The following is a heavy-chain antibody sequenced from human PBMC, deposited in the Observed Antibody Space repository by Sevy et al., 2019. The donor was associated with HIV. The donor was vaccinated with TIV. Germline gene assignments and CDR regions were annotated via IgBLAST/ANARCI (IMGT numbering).Heavy chain of an antibody. D-gene: IGHD2-2*01. Sequence: SQTLSLTCAISGDSVSSNSAAWNWIRQSPSRGLEWLGRTYYRSKWYNDYAVSVKSRITINPDTSKNQFSLQLNSVTPEDTAVYYCARDGPMGNIVVVPAVNYYMDVWGKGTTVTVSS. CDR2: TYYRSKWYN. CDR3: ARDGPMGNIVVVPAVNYYMDV. CDR1: GDSVSSNSAA. J-gene: IGHJ6*03. V-gene: IGHV6-1*01.